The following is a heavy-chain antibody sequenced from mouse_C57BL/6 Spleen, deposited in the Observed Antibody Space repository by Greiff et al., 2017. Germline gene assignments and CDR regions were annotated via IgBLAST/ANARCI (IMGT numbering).Heavy chain of an antibody. CDR3: ARSYYGSSYGWCAY. CDR1: GYAFTNYL. Sequence: QVQLQQSGAELVRPGTSVKVSCKASGYAFTNYLIEWVKQRPGQGLEWIGVINPGSGGTNYNEKFKGKATLTADKSSSTAYMQLSSLTSEDSAVDFCARSYYGSSYGWCAYWGQGTLVTVSA. D-gene: IGHD1-1*01. J-gene: IGHJ3*01. CDR2: INPGSGGT. V-gene: IGHV1-54*01.